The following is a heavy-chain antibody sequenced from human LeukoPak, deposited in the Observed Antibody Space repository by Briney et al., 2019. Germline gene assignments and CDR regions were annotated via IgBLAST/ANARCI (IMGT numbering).Heavy chain of an antibody. J-gene: IGHJ4*02. V-gene: IGHV4-59*08. Sequence: PSETLSLTCTVSGGSISSYYWSWIRQPPGKGLEWIGYIYYSGSTNYNPSLKSRVTISVDTSKNQFSLKLSSVTAADTAVYYCARLTSGWNGFDYWGQGTLVTVSS. CDR1: GGSISSYY. CDR3: ARLTSGWNGFDY. CDR2: IYYSGST. D-gene: IGHD6-19*01.